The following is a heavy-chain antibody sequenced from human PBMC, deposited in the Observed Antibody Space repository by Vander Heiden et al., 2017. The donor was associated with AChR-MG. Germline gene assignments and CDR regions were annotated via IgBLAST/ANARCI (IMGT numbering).Heavy chain of an antibody. Sequence: EVQLLESGGGLVKHGGSLRLSCAASGSTVNTYALGWVRQAPGKGLEWVSTISGRGGSTYFADSVKGRFTISRDNSKNTLYLQMNSLRAEDTAVYYCAKYGGDCSSAICYNGWFDPWGQGTLVTVSS. CDR1: GSTVNTYA. CDR3: AKYGGDCSSAICYNGWFDP. D-gene: IGHD2-2*02. V-gene: IGHV3-23*01. J-gene: IGHJ5*02. CDR2: ISGRGGST.